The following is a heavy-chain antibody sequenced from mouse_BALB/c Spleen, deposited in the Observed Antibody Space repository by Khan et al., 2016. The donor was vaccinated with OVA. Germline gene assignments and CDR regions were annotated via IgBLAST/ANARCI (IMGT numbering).Heavy chain of an antibody. CDR1: EYTFTSYV. V-gene: IGHV1S136*01. D-gene: IGHD1-2*01. CDR2: IYPYNDDT. J-gene: IGHJ2*01. CDR3: ARTISSSSYFAY. Sequence: VQLKESGPELVKPGASVKMSCKASEYTFTSYVIHWVKQRPGQGLEWIGYIYPYNDDTKYKEKFKGKATMTSDKSYSTAFMDLSSLTSEDSAVYLCARTISSSSYFAYWGHCTTLTVSS.